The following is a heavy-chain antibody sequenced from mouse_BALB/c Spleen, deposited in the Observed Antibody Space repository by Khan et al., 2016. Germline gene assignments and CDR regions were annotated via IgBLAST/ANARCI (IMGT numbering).Heavy chain of an antibody. Sequence: VQLQESGPGLVQPSQSLSITCTVSGFSLTSYGVHWVRQSPGKGLEWLGVIWRGGITDYNAAFMSRLSITTHSSKSQDFFKMNSLQADDTAIYYCAKSLLQGRGGYWSFDVWGAGTTVTVSS. CDR2: IWRGGIT. CDR1: GFSLTSYG. D-gene: IGHD1-2*01. CDR3: AKSLLQGRGGYWSFDV. J-gene: IGHJ1*01. V-gene: IGHV2-5*01.